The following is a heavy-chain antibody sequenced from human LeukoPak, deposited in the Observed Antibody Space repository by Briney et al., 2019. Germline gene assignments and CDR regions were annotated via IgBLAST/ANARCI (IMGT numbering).Heavy chain of an antibody. Sequence: SGPTLVKPSETLSLTCSVSGGSINSDYWNWIRQPPGKGLEWIGYIYHSGSTNYNPSLKSRVTISIDKSKKQFSLKLISVTAADTAVYYCARPTYYDYVWGSYRYTRAFDIWGQGTMVTVSS. D-gene: IGHD3-16*02. CDR2: IYHSGST. CDR1: GGSINSDY. J-gene: IGHJ3*02. V-gene: IGHV4-59*12. CDR3: ARPTYYDYVWGSYRYTRAFDI.